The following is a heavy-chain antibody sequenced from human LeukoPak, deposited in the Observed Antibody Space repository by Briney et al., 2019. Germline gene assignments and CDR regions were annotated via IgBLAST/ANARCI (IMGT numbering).Heavy chain of an antibody. CDR2: IYTSGST. CDR3: ARERFLEWLPHDAFDI. CDR1: GDSISSINYY. D-gene: IGHD3-3*01. V-gene: IGHV4-61*02. J-gene: IGHJ3*02. Sequence: SQTLSLTCTVSGDSISSINYYWSWIRQPAGKGLEWIGRIYTSGSTNYNPSLKSRVTISVDTSKNQFSLKLSSVTAADTAVYYCARERFLEWLPHDAFDIWGQGTMVTVSA.